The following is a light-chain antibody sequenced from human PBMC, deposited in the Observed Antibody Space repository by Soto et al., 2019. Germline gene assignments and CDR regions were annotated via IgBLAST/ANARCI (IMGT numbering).Light chain of an antibody. Sequence: IQMTQSPSSVSASVGDRVTITCRASQAISTWLAWYQQKPGKAPNLLIYETSTLQTGVPSRFSGSGSGTDFTLTISSLQPEDFATYYRQQANIFPYTFGQGTKLEIK. J-gene: IGKJ2*01. CDR3: QQANIFPYT. V-gene: IGKV1-12*01. CDR2: ETS. CDR1: QAISTW.